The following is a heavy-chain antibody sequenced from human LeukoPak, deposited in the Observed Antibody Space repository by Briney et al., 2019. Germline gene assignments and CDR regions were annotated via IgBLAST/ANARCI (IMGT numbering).Heavy chain of an antibody. Sequence: PSETLSLTCTVSGGSISSSSYYWGWIRQPPGKGLGWIGSIYYSGSTYYNPSLKSRVTISVDTSKNQFSLRLSSVTAADTAVYYCASSANYGGNSGYFDSWGQGTLVTVSS. D-gene: IGHD4-23*01. CDR2: IYYSGST. CDR3: ASSANYGGNSGYFDS. J-gene: IGHJ4*02. V-gene: IGHV4-39*01. CDR1: GGSISSSSYY.